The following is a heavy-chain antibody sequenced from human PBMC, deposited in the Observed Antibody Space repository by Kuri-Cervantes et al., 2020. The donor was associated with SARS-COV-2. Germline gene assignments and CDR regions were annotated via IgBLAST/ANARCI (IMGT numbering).Heavy chain of an antibody. CDR2: ISYDGSNK. J-gene: IGHJ6*03. CDR3: AGEGEEEGNIAYMYMDV. V-gene: IGHV3-30-3*01. CDR1: GFTLSSYA. Sequence: GGSLKISCEASGFTLSSYAMHWVRQAPGKGLEWVAVISYDGSNKYYADSVKGRFTISRENSKNTLYLQMNSLRAEDTAVHYWAGEGEEEGNIAYMYMDVWGKGTTVTVSS. D-gene: IGHD3-16*01.